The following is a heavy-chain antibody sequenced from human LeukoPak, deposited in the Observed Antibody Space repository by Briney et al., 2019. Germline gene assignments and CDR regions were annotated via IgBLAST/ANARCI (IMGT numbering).Heavy chain of an antibody. CDR2: IYYSGST. D-gene: IGHD3-10*01. J-gene: IGHJ5*02. CDR3: ARTYYYGSGSYSQKNWFDP. Sequence: SETLSLTCTVSGGSISSYYWSWIRQPPGKGLEWIGYIYYSGSTNYNPSLKSRVTISVDTSKNQFSLKLSSVTAADTAVYYCARTYYYGSGSYSQKNWFDPWGQGTLVTVSS. CDR1: GGSISSYY. V-gene: IGHV4-59*01.